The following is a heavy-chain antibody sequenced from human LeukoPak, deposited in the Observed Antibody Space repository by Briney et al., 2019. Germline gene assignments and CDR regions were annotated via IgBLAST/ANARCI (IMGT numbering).Heavy chain of an antibody. CDR3: ARSPNYSGYEDLSDY. D-gene: IGHD5-12*01. V-gene: IGHV3-23*01. Sequence: GGSLRLSCAASGFTFSSYAMSWVRQAPGKGLEWVSAISGSGGSTYYADSVKGRFTISRDNAKNSLYLQMNSLRAEDTAVYYCARSPNYSGYEDLSDYWGQGTLVTVSS. CDR1: GFTFSSYA. J-gene: IGHJ4*02. CDR2: ISGSGGST.